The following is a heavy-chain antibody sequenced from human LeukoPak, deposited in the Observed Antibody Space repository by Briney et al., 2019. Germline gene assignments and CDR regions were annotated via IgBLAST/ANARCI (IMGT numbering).Heavy chain of an antibody. Sequence: SETLSLTCTVSGGSISSYYWSWLRQPAGKGLEWIGRIYTSGSTNYNPSLKSRVTMSVDTSKNQFSLKLSSVTAAGTAVYYCAGSYYYGSGRPFDYWGQGTLVTVSS. CDR3: AGSYYYGSGRPFDY. V-gene: IGHV4-4*07. D-gene: IGHD3-10*01. CDR2: IYTSGST. CDR1: GGSISSYY. J-gene: IGHJ4*02.